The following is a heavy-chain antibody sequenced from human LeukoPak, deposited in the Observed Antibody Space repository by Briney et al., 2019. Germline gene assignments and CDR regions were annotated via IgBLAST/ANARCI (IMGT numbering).Heavy chain of an antibody. CDR3: ARVVAGTEFFDY. D-gene: IGHD6-19*01. Sequence: ASVKVSCTASGYTLTGYYMHSVRQAPGQGLEWMGWINPNSGGTNNSHKFQGRVTMTRHTSISTAYIELSRLRSDDRAVYYCARVVAGTEFFDYWGQGTLVTVSS. V-gene: IGHV1-2*02. CDR2: INPNSGGT. J-gene: IGHJ4*02. CDR1: GYTLTGYY.